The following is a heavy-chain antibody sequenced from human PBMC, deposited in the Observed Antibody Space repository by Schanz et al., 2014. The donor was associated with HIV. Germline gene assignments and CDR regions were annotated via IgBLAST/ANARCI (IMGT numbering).Heavy chain of an antibody. CDR3: ARATRIATRRNAFDV. CDR2: MNPNSGNT. V-gene: IGHV1-8*01. Sequence: QVQLVQSGAEVKKPGASVKVSCKASGYTFTRYDINWVRQATGQGLEWMGWMNPNSGNTGYAQKFQGSVTMTRNTSINTAYMELSSLRSEDTAVYYCARATRIATRRNAFDVWGQGTMVTLSP. CDR1: GYTFTRYD. D-gene: IGHD1-1*01. J-gene: IGHJ3*01.